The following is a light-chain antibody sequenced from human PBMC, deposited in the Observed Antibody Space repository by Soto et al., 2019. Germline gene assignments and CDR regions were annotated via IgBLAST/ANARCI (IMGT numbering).Light chain of an antibody. CDR2: GVS. CDR3: SSYTSSSPLRV. V-gene: IGLV2-14*01. J-gene: IGLJ3*02. CDR1: SSDVGGYNY. Sequence: QSVLTQPASVSGSPGQSSTISYTGTSSDVGGYNYVSWYQQHPGKAPKLIIYGVSNRPSGISNRFSGSKSDNTASLTISGLQTEDEGDYYCSSYTSSSPLRVFGGWTQLTVL.